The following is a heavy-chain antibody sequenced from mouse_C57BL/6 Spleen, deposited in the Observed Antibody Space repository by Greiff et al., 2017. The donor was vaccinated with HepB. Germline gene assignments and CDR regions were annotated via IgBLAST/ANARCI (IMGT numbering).Heavy chain of an antibody. CDR1: GYIFTDYN. D-gene: IGHD1-1*01. CDR2: INPNNGGT. Sequence: VQLQQSGPELVKPGASVKIPCKASGYIFTDYNMDWVKQSHGKSLEWIGDINPNNGGTIYNQKFKGKATLTVDKSSSTAYMELRSLTSEDTAVYYCARGYYGSSYYFDYWGQGTTLTVSS. V-gene: IGHV1-18*01. J-gene: IGHJ2*01. CDR3: ARGYYGSSYYFDY.